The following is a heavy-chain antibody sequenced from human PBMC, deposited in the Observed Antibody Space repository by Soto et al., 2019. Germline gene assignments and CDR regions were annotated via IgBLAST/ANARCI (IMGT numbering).Heavy chain of an antibody. Sequence: QPGGSLRLSCAASGFTFSDSAMQWVRQASGKGLEWVGHIRSKANSFATAYAASVRGRFTISRDDSKNTAYLQMNSLKTEDTAVYYCTRQWYYYDSSGPTDAFDIWGQGTMVTVSS. J-gene: IGHJ3*02. D-gene: IGHD3-22*01. CDR3: TRQWYYYDSSGPTDAFDI. CDR1: GFTFSDSA. V-gene: IGHV3-73*01. CDR2: IRSKANSFAT.